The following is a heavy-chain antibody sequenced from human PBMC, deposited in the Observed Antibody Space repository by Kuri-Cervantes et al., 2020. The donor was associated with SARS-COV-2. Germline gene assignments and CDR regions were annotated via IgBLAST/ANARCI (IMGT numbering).Heavy chain of an antibody. D-gene: IGHD6-6*01. V-gene: IGHV2-26*01. CDR3: ARSINPSSSGNWFDP. CDR1: GFSLSNARMG. Sequence: SGPTLVKPTETLTLTCTVSGFSLSNARMGVSGIRQPPGKALEWLAHIFSNDEKSYSTSLKSRLTISKHTSNSQVVLTMTNMDPVDTATYDCARSINPSSSGNWFDPWGQGTLVTVSS. J-gene: IGHJ5*02. CDR2: IFSNDEK.